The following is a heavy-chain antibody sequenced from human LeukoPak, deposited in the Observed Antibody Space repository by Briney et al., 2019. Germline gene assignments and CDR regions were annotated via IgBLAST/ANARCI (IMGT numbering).Heavy chain of an antibody. CDR2: IYYSRST. V-gene: IGHV4-59*01. CDR3: ASGADILTGYKQFDY. CDR1: GGSISSYY. D-gene: IGHD3-9*01. Sequence: SETLSVTRTVSGGSISSYYWSWIRQPPGKGLEGIGYIYYSRSTNYNPSLKSRVTISVDTSKNQFSLKLSSVTAADTAVYYCASGADILTGYKQFDYWGQGTLVTVSS. J-gene: IGHJ4*02.